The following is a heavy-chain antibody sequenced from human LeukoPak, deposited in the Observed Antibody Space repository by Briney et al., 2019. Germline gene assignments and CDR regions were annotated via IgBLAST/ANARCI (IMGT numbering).Heavy chain of an antibody. CDR2: IKPDGSEK. Sequence: GGSLRLSCAASGFTFSTSSMTWVRQAPGKGLEWVANIKPDGSEKNYADSVKGRFTVSRDNAKDSLYLEMNSLRPEDTAVYYCVRYARAIDYWGQGTLVTVSS. J-gene: IGHJ4*02. CDR3: VRYARAIDY. CDR1: GFTFSTSS. V-gene: IGHV3-7*01.